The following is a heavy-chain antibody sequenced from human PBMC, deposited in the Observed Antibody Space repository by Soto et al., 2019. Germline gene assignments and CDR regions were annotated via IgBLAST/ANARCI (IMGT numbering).Heavy chain of an antibody. D-gene: IGHD2-15*01. CDR1: GYSFTNYC. Sequence: QVQLVQSGADVKKPGTSVKVSCKAAGYSFTNYCMYWVRQAPGQGLEWMGMINPRTGSPRYAQKFQDRVTLTRDTSTTTVYMELSTLISDDTAVYYCARDGGLLTASWHYDLWGPGTLVTVSS. CDR3: ARDGGLLTASWHYDL. CDR2: INPRTGSP. V-gene: IGHV1-46*01. J-gene: IGHJ2*01.